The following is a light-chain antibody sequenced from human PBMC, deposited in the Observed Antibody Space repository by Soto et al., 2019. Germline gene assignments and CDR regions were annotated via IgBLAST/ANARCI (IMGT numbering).Light chain of an antibody. J-gene: IGLJ3*02. V-gene: IGLV2-11*01. Sequence: QSALTQPRSVSGSPGQSVTISCTGTSSDVGGYNYVTWYQQHAGKAPKLTIYDVYKRPSGVPDRFSGSKSGNTASLTISGPQAEDEAEYYCCSYAGSNTLVFGGGTKLTVL. CDR1: SSDVGGYNY. CDR3: CSYAGSNTLV. CDR2: DVY.